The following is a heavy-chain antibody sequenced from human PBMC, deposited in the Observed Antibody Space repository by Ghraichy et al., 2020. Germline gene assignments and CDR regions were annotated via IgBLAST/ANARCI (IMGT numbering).Heavy chain of an antibody. D-gene: IGHD2-8*01. CDR1: DFAFSTYS. Sequence: GGSLRLSCAASDFAFSTYSMNWVRQAPGKGLEWISYISPAYTIHYADSVRGRFTISRDNAKNSLYLQMHSLRDGDTAMYYCAGGYCTSTNAYDYWGPGPLVTVS. CDR2: ISPAYTI. V-gene: IGHV3-48*02. J-gene: IGHJ4*02. CDR3: AGGYCTSTNAYDY.